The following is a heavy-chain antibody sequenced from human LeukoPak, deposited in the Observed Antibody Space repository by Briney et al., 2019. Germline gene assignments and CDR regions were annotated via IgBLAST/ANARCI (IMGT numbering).Heavy chain of an antibody. J-gene: IGHJ5*02. Sequence: GRSLRLSCAASGFTFSSYNMNWVSQAPGDGLEWVSSIRGGSYTSSADSVKGRFSISRANAKNSLYLRMNGLCVKATPVYYCPKDPFGSGSYKWRFDPWGQGTLVTVSS. V-gene: IGHV3-21*01. CDR3: PKDPFGSGSYKWRFDP. D-gene: IGHD3-10*01. CDR2: IRGGSYT. CDR1: GFTFSSYN.